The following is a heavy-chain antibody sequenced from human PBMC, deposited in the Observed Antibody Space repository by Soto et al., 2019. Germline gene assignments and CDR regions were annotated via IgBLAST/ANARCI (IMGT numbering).Heavy chain of an antibody. V-gene: IGHV3-74*01. CDR1: GFTFSSYW. Sequence: EVQLVESGGGLVQPGGSLRLSCAASGFTFSSYWMHWVRQAPGRGLVWVSRINSDRSSTSYADSVKGRFTISRDNAKNTLYLQMNSLRAEDTDVYYCAREEKTIFGVDPIDIWGQGTMVTVSS. CDR2: INSDRSST. J-gene: IGHJ3*02. D-gene: IGHD3-3*01. CDR3: AREEKTIFGVDPIDI.